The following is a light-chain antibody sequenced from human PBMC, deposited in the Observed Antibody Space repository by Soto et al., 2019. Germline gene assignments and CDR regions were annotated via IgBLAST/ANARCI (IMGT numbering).Light chain of an antibody. CDR2: GAS. V-gene: IGKV3-15*01. J-gene: IGKJ2*01. CDR1: QSVSSN. CDR3: QQYNNWQYT. Sequence: EIVMTQSPATLSVSPGERATLSCRASQSVSSNLAWYQQKPGQAPRLLIYGASTRATGIPARFSGSGSGTEFTLTISILQYEDFAVYYCQQYNNWQYTFGQGTKLEIK.